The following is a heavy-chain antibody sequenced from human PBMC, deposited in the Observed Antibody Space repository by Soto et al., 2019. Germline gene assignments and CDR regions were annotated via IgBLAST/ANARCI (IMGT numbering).Heavy chain of an antibody. V-gene: IGHV3-74*01. J-gene: IGHJ6*02. CDR1: GFTFSRYW. CDR3: ARAPYYYYGIDV. Sequence: GGSMRLSCAASGFTFSRYWMHWVRQAPGKGLVWVSRINSDGRSTSYADSVKGRFTISRDNAKNTLYLQMNSLRAEDTAVYYCARAPYYYYGIDVWGQGTTVTVSS. CDR2: INSDGRST.